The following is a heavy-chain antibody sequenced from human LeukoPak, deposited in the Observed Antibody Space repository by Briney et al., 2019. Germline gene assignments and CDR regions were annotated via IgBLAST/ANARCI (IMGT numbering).Heavy chain of an antibody. CDR2: IYHSGRT. Sequence: SETLSLTCSVSGDSVSRSDSYWDWTRQPPGKGLEWIGTIYHSGRTYYSPSLKSRVTMSVDPSNNQFSLNLRSVTAADTAVYYCARRRYYDGSGYLEWGQGTLLSVSS. CDR1: GDSVSRSDSY. J-gene: IGHJ1*01. V-gene: IGHV4-39*01. D-gene: IGHD3-22*01. CDR3: ARRRYYDGSGYLE.